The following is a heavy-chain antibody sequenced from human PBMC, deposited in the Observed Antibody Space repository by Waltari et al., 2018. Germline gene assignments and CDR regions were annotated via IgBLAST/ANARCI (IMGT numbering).Heavy chain of an antibody. CDR1: GFTFGTYG. CDR2: IAYDGSDK. CDR3: AKLSGRVPVDY. Sequence: QVQLVESGGGVVQPGGSLRLSCAASGFTFGTYGMHWVRQAPGEGLEWVSFIAYDGSDKYYADSVKGRFTISRDNSKNTLYLAMDSLRAEDTAVYYCAKLSGRVPVDYWGQGTLVTVSS. J-gene: IGHJ4*02. V-gene: IGHV3-30*02. D-gene: IGHD3-3*01.